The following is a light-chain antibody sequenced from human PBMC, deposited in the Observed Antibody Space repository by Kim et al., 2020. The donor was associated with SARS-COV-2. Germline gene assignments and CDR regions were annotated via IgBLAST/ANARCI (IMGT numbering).Light chain of an antibody. CDR2: GAS. V-gene: IGKV3-20*01. CDR3: PQYGTSRGT. CDR1: QSVSTSY. Sequence: EIVLAQSPGTLSLSPGERATLSCRASQSVSTSYLAWYQQKPGQAPRRLIYGASSRATGIPDRFSGSGSGTDCTLTISRLEPEDLAVYSCPQYGTSRGTFGQGTKVDIK. J-gene: IGKJ1*01.